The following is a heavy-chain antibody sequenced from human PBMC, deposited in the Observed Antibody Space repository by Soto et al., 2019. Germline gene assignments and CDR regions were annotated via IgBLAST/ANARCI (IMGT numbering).Heavy chain of an antibody. CDR3: AGVCDVAIFYMDV. Sequence: EVQLVESGGGLVQPGGSLRLSCAASGFTFSSYWMSWVRQAPGKGLEWVANIKQDGSEKYYVDSVKGRFTISRDNAKNSLYLQMNSLRAEDTAVYYCAGVCDVAIFYMDVWGKGTTVTVSS. CDR2: IKQDGSEK. CDR1: GFTFSSYW. V-gene: IGHV3-7*01. D-gene: IGHD5-12*01. J-gene: IGHJ6*03.